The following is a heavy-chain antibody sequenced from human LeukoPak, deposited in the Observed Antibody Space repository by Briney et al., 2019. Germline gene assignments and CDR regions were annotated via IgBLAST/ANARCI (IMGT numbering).Heavy chain of an antibody. CDR2: IHPEGNEK. Sequence: GGSLRLSCAVSGFTFSNFWMSWVRQAPGRGLEWVANIHPEGNEKYHVESVKGRFTISRDNTKNLLFLQMNGLRVEDTAVYYCAKGDGVVITKRSGGIYDYWGQGTLVTVSS. D-gene: IGHD3-22*01. CDR3: AKGDGVVITKRSGGIYDY. J-gene: IGHJ4*02. CDR1: GFTFSNFW. V-gene: IGHV3-7*01.